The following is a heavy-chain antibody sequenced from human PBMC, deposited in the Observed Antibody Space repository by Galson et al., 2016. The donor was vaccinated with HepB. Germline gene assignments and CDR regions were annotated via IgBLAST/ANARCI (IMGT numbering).Heavy chain of an antibody. CDR1: GFIFSTYA. D-gene: IGHD3-16*02. CDR2: ITERDIYT. CDR3: AKDHGSDGFPTFDC. J-gene: IGHJ4*02. V-gene: IGHV3-23*01. Sequence: SLRLSCAASGFIFSTYAMTWVRQAPGKGLEWVSSITERDIYTYYADSVKGRFTISRDNSRNTLYLQMNSLGADDTAIYYCAKDHGSDGFPTFDCWGQGTLVTVSS.